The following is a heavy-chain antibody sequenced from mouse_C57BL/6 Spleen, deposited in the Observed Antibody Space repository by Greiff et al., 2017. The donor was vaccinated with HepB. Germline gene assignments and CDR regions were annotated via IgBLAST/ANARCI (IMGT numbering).Heavy chain of an antibody. Sequence: DVKLVESGGGLVKPGGSLKLSCAASGFTFSSYAMSWVRQTPEKRLEWVATISDGGSYTYYPDNVKGRFTISRDNAKNNLYLQMSHLKSEDTAMYYCARDSDYAFAYWGQGTLVTVSA. V-gene: IGHV5-4*01. CDR2: ISDGGSYT. CDR1: GFTFSSYA. J-gene: IGHJ3*01. CDR3: ARDSDYAFAY. D-gene: IGHD2-4*01.